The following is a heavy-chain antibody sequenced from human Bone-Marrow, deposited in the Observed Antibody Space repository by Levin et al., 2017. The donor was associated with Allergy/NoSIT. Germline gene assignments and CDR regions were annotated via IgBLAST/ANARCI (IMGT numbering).Heavy chain of an antibody. CDR2: IYWDDEK. D-gene: IGHD6-19*01. J-gene: IGHJ2*01. Sequence: SGPTLVKPTQTLTLTCTFSGFSLTTSGVGVGWIRQPPGKALEWLALIYWDDEKRYRPSLQSRLTITKDTSKNQAVLTMTNVDPVDTGTYFCAHTASNGWYWYFDLWGRGTLVTVSS. CDR1: GFSLTTSGVG. V-gene: IGHV2-5*02. CDR3: AHTASNGWYWYFDL.